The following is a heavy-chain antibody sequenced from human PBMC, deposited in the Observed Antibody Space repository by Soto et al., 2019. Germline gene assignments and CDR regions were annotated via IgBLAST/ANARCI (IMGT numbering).Heavy chain of an antibody. Sequence: EVQLLESGGGLVQPGGSLRLSCAASGFTFSSYAMSWVRQAPGKGLEWVSAISGSGGSTYYADSVKGRFTISRDNSKNTLYLQMNSLRAEDTAVYYCAKEYSLYCSGGSCYSDYWGQGTLVTVSS. CDR2: ISGSGGST. J-gene: IGHJ4*02. V-gene: IGHV3-23*01. D-gene: IGHD2-15*01. CDR1: GFTFSSYA. CDR3: AKEYSLYCSGGSCYSDY.